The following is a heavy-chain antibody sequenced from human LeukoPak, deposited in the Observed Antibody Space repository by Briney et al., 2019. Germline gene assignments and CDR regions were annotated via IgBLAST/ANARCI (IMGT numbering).Heavy chain of an antibody. CDR3: ARRYFDY. CDR1: GFTFSDYW. V-gene: IGHV3-74*01. D-gene: IGHD1-14*01. CDR2: IKNDGSDI. J-gene: IGHJ4*02. Sequence: PGGSLRLSCAASGFTFSDYWMHWVRQAPGKGPVWVSRIKNDGSDIRYVDSVKGRFTISRDNAKNSLFLQMNSLRPEDTAIYYCARRYFDYWGQGTLVTVSS.